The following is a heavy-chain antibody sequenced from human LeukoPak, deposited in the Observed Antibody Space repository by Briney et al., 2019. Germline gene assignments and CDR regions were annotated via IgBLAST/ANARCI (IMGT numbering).Heavy chain of an antibody. CDR3: ARDVGARLPGY. CDR1: GGSISSNNW. CDR2: MYHSGST. V-gene: IGHV4-4*02. D-gene: IGHD6-6*01. J-gene: IGHJ1*01. Sequence: SETLSLTCAVSGGSISSNNWWSCVRPPPGNGLEWIGEMYHSGSTNYNPSLKSRVTMSVDKSKNQFSLKLTSVTAADTAVYYCARDVGARLPGYWGQGTLVTASS.